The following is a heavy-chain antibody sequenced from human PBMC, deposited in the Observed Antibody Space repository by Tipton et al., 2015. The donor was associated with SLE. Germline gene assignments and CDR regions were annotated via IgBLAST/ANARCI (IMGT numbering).Heavy chain of an antibody. Sequence: TLSLTCAVYGGSFSGYYWSWIRQPPGKGLEWIGEINHSASTNYNPSLKSRVTISVDTSKNQFSLKLSSVTAADTAVYYCAVAAYAEYFQHWGQGTLVTVSS. D-gene: IGHD6-19*01. CDR3: AVAAYAEYFQH. V-gene: IGHV4-34*01. CDR2: INHSAST. J-gene: IGHJ1*01. CDR1: GGSFSGYY.